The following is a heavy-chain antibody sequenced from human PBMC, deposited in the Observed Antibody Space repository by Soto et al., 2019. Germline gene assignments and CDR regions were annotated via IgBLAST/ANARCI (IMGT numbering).Heavy chain of an antibody. J-gene: IGHJ5*02. CDR3: DRRRTSVWFDP. CDR2: INHSGST. V-gene: IGHV4-34*01. D-gene: IGHD1-1*01. Sequence: PSETLSLTCAVYGGSFSGYYWSWIRQPPGKGLEWIGEINHSGSTNYNPSLKSRVTISVDTSKNQFSLKLSSVTAADTAVYYCDRRRTSVWFDPWGQGTLVTVSS. CDR1: GGSFSGYY.